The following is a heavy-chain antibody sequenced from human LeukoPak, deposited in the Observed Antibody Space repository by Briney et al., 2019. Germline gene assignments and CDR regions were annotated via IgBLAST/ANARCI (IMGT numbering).Heavy chain of an antibody. CDR3: ARAWYYGSGSYGDY. V-gene: IGHV3-7*01. D-gene: IGHD3-10*01. CDR1: GFTFDDYG. J-gene: IGHJ4*02. Sequence: PGGSLRLSCAASGFTFDDYGMSWVRQAPRKGLEWVANIKQDGSEKYYVDSVKGRFTISRDNAKNSLYLQMNSLRAEDTAVYYCARAWYYGSGSYGDYWGQGTLVTVSS. CDR2: IKQDGSEK.